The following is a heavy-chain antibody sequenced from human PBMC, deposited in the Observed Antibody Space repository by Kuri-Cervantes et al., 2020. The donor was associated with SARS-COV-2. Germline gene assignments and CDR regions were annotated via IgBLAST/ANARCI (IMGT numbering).Heavy chain of an antibody. D-gene: IGHD1-14*01. CDR1: GYTFTGYY. CDR2: ILPLSGTR. J-gene: IGHJ4*02. CDR3: AREGTSGYSYFDY. V-gene: IGHV1-69*13. Sequence: SVKVSSQASGYTFTGYYMHWVRQAPGQGLEWMGQILPLSGTRDYAQSFQDRLTITADEFTNTAYMELSSLRSEDTAIYYCAREGTSGYSYFDYWGLGTLVTVSS.